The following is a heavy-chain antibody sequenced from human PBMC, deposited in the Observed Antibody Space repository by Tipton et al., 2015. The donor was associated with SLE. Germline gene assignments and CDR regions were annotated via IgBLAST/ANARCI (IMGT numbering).Heavy chain of an antibody. V-gene: IGHV4-30-4*01. J-gene: IGHJ4*02. CDR3: ARGLVLGYSSGLNY. D-gene: IGHD6-19*01. CDR1: GGSISSGDYY. CDR2: IYYSEST. Sequence: TLSLTCTVSGGSISSGDYYWSWTRQPPGKGLQWFGYIYYSESTYYIPSLKSRVTISVDTSKNQFSLKLSSVTAADTAVYYCARGLVLGYSSGLNYWGQGTLVTVSS.